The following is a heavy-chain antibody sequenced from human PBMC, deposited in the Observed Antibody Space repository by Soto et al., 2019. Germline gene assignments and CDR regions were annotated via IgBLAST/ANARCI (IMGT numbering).Heavy chain of an antibody. CDR2: ISAYNGNT. Sequence: GASVKVSCKASGYTFTSYGISWVRQAPGQGLEWMGWISAYNGNTNYAQKLQGRVTMTTDTSTSTAYMELRSLRSDDTAVYYCARGAAAGSYYYYYYMDVWGKGTTVTVSS. CDR3: ARGAAAGSYYYYYYMDV. J-gene: IGHJ6*03. CDR1: GYTFTSYG. D-gene: IGHD6-13*01. V-gene: IGHV1-18*01.